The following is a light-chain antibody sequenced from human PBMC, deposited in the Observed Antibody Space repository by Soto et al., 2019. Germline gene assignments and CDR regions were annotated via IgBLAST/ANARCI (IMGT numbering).Light chain of an antibody. Sequence: SALTQPASVSGSPGQSITISCTGTNRDIGAYNYVSWYQQYPGKGPKLVIFEVNNRPSGVSYRFSGSKSGNTASLTISGLQAEDEADYHCSSYTATSTLVFGGGTKLTVL. CDR1: NRDIGAYNY. CDR3: SSYTATSTLV. J-gene: IGLJ2*01. V-gene: IGLV2-14*01. CDR2: EVN.